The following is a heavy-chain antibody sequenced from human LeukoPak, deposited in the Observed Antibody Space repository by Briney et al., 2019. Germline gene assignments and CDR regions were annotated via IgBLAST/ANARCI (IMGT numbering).Heavy chain of an antibody. V-gene: IGHV3-15*01. Sequence: GGSLRLSCVVSGFPFTNAWMSWVRQAPGKGLEWVGRIKSKTDGGTADYAAPVRGRFTMWRDDARSALYLQMNSLQTEDTAVYYCTPDLMDVWGKGPPVTVSS. CDR2: IKSKTDGGTA. CDR3: TPDLMDV. CDR1: GFPFTNAW. J-gene: IGHJ6*03.